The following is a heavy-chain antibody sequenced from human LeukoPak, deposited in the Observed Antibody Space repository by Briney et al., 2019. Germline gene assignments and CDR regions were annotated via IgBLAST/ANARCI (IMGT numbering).Heavy chain of an antibody. V-gene: IGHV4-4*07. CDR1: GGFISSYY. Sequence: SVTLSLTCTVSGGFISSYYWSWIRKPAGEGVEWIGRISTCGSTNYNPSLKSRVTMSVDTSNNQFSLKLSSVTAADTAVYYCARVSHYYDSSGYYYVRAFDIWGQGTMVTVSS. J-gene: IGHJ3*02. D-gene: IGHD3-22*01. CDR2: ISTCGST. CDR3: ARVSHYYDSSGYYYVRAFDI.